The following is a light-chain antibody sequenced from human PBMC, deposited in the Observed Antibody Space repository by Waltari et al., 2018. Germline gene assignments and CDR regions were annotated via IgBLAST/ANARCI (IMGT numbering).Light chain of an antibody. CDR2: DVS. CDR1: SRDVGGFNS. J-gene: IGLJ3*02. V-gene: IGLV2-11*01. Sequence: QSALTQPRSVSGSPGQSVTISCTGTSRDVGGFNSVPVYQPHPGKAPKLVIYDVSKRPSGVPDRFSGSKSANTASLTISGLQAQEEADYYCCSYAGSYTLEVFGGGTKLTVL. CDR3: CSYAGSYTLEV.